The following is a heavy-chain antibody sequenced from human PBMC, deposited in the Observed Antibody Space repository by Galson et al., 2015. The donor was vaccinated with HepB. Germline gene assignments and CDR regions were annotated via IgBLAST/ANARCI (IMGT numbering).Heavy chain of an antibody. V-gene: IGHV3-23*01. D-gene: IGHD6-19*01. CDR1: GFTFSSYA. CDR2: ISGSGGST. J-gene: IGHJ4*02. CDR3: ARDRGGWYFFDY. Sequence: SLRLSCAASGFTFSSYAMSWVRQAPGKGLEWVSAISGSGGSTYYADSVKGRFTISRDNSKNTLYLQMNSLRAEDTAVYYCARDRGGWYFFDYWGQGTLVTVSS.